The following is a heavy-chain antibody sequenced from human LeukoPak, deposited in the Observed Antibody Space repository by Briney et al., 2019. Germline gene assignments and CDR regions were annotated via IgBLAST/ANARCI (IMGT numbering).Heavy chain of an antibody. Sequence: GGSLRLSCAASGFTFSSYEMNWVRQAPGKGLEWVSYISSSGSTIYYADSVKGRFTISRDNAKNSLYLQMNSLRAEDTAVYDCATGATYYGSGSYFDYWGQGSLVTVSS. J-gene: IGHJ4*02. CDR1: GFTFSSYE. D-gene: IGHD3-10*01. V-gene: IGHV3-48*03. CDR2: ISSSGSTI. CDR3: ATGATYYGSGSYFDY.